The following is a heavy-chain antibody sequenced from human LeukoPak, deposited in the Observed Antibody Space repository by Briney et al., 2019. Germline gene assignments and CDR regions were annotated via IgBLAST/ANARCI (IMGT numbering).Heavy chain of an antibody. D-gene: IGHD3/OR15-3a*01. CDR1: GFTFHYYA. CDR2: ITWNSGSV. J-gene: IGHJ3*02. CDR3: AKGLGVASLIVDALNM. V-gene: IGHV3-9*03. Sequence: PGGSLRLSCAASGFTFHYYAMHWVRQVPGEGLEWVSGITWNSGSVLYADSVRGRFTISRYNAKNSLYLQMNSLRPEDMAFYYCAKGLGVASLIVDALNMWGQGTMVTV.